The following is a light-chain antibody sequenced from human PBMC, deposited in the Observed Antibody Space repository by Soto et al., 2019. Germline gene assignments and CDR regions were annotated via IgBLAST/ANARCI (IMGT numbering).Light chain of an antibody. V-gene: IGKV3-20*01. CDR1: QSVSSTY. CDR2: GAS. J-gene: IGKJ1*01. CDR3: QQFGSSPRT. Sequence: VLTQSPGTLSLSPGGRATLSCRASQSVSSTYLAWYQQKPGQAPRLLIYGASSRATGIPDRFSGSGSGTDFTLTISRLEPEDFAVYYCQQFGSSPRTFGQGTKVDIK.